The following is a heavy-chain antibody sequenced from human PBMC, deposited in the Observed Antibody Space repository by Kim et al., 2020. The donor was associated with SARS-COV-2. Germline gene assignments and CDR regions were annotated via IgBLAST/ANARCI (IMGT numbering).Heavy chain of an antibody. CDR2: IYSGGST. CDR1: GFSVSSSY. J-gene: IGHJ2*01. CDR3: SRIKSNWFPYWYFDL. D-gene: IGHD6-13*01. V-gene: IGHV3-53*01. Sequence: GGSLRLSCSASGFSVSSSYLSWVRQAPGKGLEWVSFIYSGGSTEYSDSVKGRFTLSSDNSNNSLHLQLLSLRADDTAVYYCSRIKSNWFPYWYFDLWGRG.